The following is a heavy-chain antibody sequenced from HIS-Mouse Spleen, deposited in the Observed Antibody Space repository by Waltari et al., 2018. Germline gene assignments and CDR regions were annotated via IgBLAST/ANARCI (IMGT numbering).Heavy chain of an antibody. V-gene: IGHV4-39*07. Sequence: QLQLQESGPGLVKPSETLSLTCHVSGGSISSSIYYCGWIRQPPGKGLEWIGSIYYSGSTYYNPSLKSRVTISVDTSKNQFSLKLSSVTAADTAVYYCAREIPYSSSWYDWYFDLWGRGTLVTVSS. CDR1: GGSISSSIYY. D-gene: IGHD6-13*01. CDR2: IYYSGST. CDR3: AREIPYSSSWYDWYFDL. J-gene: IGHJ2*01.